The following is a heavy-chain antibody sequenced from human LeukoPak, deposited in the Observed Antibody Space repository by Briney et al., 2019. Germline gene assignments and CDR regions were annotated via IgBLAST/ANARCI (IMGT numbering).Heavy chain of an antibody. J-gene: IGHJ4*02. CDR3: AKDSYGSGSYYKGDGDY. CDR2: ISWNSGSI. V-gene: IGHV3-9*01. D-gene: IGHD3-10*01. CDR1: GFTFDDYA. Sequence: GGSLRLSCAASGFTFDDYAMHWVRQAPGKGLEWVSGISWNSGSIGYADSVKGRFTISRDNSKNTLYLQMNSLRAEDTAVYYCAKDSYGSGSYYKGDGDYWGQGTLVTVSS.